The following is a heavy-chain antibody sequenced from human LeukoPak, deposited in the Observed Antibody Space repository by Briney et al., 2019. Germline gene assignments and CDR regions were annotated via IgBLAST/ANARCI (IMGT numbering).Heavy chain of an antibody. CDR1: GFTFSSYS. CDR2: ISSSSSYI. Sequence: GGSLRLSCAASGFTFSSYSMNLVRQAPGKGLEWVSSISSSSSYIYYADSVKGRFTISRDNAKNSLYLQMNSLRAEDTAVYYCARGSIAARLPFDYWGQGTLVTVSS. V-gene: IGHV3-21*01. CDR3: ARGSIAARLPFDY. D-gene: IGHD6-6*01. J-gene: IGHJ4*02.